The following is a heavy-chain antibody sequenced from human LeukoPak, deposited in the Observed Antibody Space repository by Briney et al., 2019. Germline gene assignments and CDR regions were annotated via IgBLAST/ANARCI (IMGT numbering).Heavy chain of an antibody. CDR2: IYYSGST. D-gene: IGHD6-6*01. CDR3: ARGVVGSSSGFDY. CDR1: GGSISSSSYY. Sequence: ETLSLTCTVSGGSISSSSYYWGWIRQPPGKGLXXXGSIYYSGSTYYNPSLKSRVTISVDMSKNQFPLKLSSVTAADTAVYYCARGVVGSSSGFDYWGQGTLVTVSS. J-gene: IGHJ4*02. V-gene: IGHV4-39*01.